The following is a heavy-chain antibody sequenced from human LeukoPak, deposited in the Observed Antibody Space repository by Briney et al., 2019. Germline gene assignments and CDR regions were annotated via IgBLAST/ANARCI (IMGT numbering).Heavy chain of an antibody. J-gene: IGHJ4*02. CDR1: GFTFSNAW. V-gene: IGHV3-15*01. CDR3: TTGYPSYSSSWYGSLYYFDY. D-gene: IGHD6-13*01. Sequence: PGGSLRLSCAASGFTFSNAWMSWVRQAPGKGLEWVGRIKSKTDGGTTDYAAPVKGRFTISRDDSKNTLYLQMNSLKTEDTAVYYCTTGYPSYSSSWYGSLYYFDYWGQGTLVTVSS. CDR2: IKSKTDGGTT.